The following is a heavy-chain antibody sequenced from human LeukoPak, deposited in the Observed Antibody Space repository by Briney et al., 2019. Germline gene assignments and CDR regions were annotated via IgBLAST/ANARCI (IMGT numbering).Heavy chain of an antibody. V-gene: IGHV3-15*01. CDR3: TTTGYFDWFDDY. D-gene: IGHD3-9*01. Sequence: GGSLRLSCAASGFTFSNAWMSWVRQAPGKGLEWVGRIKSKTDGGTTDYAAPVKGRFTISRDDSKSTLYLQMNSLKTEDTAVYYCTTTGYFDWFDDYWGQGTLVTVSS. J-gene: IGHJ4*02. CDR2: IKSKTDGGTT. CDR1: GFTFSNAW.